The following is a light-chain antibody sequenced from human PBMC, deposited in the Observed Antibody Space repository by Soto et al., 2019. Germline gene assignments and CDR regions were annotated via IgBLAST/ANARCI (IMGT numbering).Light chain of an antibody. CDR1: AGAVTSAYY. CDR2: STS. J-gene: IGLJ2*01. CDR3: LLYYGGAQVL. V-gene: IGLV7-43*01. Sequence: QAVVTQEPSLTVYPGGTVTLTCASSAGAVTSAYYTNWLQQKPGQAPRALIFSTSEKHSWTPARFSGSLLGGKAALTLSAAQPEDEADYYCLLYYGGAQVLFGGGTQLTVL.